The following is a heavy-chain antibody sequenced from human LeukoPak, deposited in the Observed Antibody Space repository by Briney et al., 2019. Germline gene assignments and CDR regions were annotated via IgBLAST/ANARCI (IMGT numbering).Heavy chain of an antibody. V-gene: IGHV3-7*01. CDR1: GFTFTDYW. CDR3: ARDGTAAGLYFDL. CDR2: IRQDGSEK. D-gene: IGHD6-13*01. J-gene: IGHJ4*01. Sequence: GRSLSLSCEVSGFTFTDYWMKWVRQAPGKGPEWVASIRQDGSEKTYVDSVKGRFTISRDNTKNSLSLQLNGLRAEDTAFYYCARDGTAAGLYFDLWGQGTLVTVSS.